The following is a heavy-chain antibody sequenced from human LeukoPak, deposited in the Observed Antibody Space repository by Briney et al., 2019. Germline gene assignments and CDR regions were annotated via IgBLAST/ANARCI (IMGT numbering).Heavy chain of an antibody. D-gene: IGHD3-22*01. CDR2: IYPGDSAT. CDR3: ARGLLGSSGYPYYFDY. CDR1: GYIFTSYW. Sequence: GXSLQISSKGVGYIFTSYWIGWGRQVAGKGVEWMGIIYPGDSATRYTPSFQGQVTISADKSISTAYLQWSSLKASDTAMYYCARGLLGSSGYPYYFDYWGQGTLVTVSS. V-gene: IGHV5-51*01. J-gene: IGHJ4*02.